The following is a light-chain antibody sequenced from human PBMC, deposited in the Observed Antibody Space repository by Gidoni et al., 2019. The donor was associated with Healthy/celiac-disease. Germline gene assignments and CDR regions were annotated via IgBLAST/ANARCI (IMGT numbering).Light chain of an antibody. Sequence: DIVLTQCPDSLAVSLGERATINCKSSQSVLYSSNNKNYLAWYQQKPGQPPKLLIYWASTRESGVPDRFSGSGSGTDFTLTISSLQAEDVAVYYCQQYYSTLPAFGQGTKVEIK. CDR1: QSVLYSSNNKNY. V-gene: IGKV4-1*01. CDR2: WAS. J-gene: IGKJ1*01. CDR3: QQYYSTLPA.